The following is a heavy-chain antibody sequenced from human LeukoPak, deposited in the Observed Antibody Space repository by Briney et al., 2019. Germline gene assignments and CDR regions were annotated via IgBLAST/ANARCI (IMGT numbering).Heavy chain of an antibody. D-gene: IGHD3-10*01. CDR1: GFTFSSYE. V-gene: IGHV3-48*03. CDR2: ISSSGSTI. CDR3: ARDPYYGSGSYDY. Sequence: GGSLRLSCAASGFTFSSYEMNWVHQALGKGLEWVSYISSSGSTIYYADSVKGRFTISRDNAKNSLYLQMNSLRAEDTAVYYCARDPYYGSGSYDYWGQGTLVTVSS. J-gene: IGHJ4*02.